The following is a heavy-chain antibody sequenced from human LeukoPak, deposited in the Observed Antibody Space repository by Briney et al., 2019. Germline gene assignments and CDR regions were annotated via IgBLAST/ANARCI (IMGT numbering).Heavy chain of an antibody. Sequence: PGGSLRLSCAASGFTFRNYGMSWVRQAPGKGLEWVSGISGSGGNTYYADSVKGRFTISRDNSENTLYAQMNSLRAEDTAVYYCAKDHVSGWSQYFDYWGQGTLVTVSS. CDR3: AKDHVSGWSQYFDY. J-gene: IGHJ4*02. CDR1: GFTFRNYG. D-gene: IGHD6-19*01. V-gene: IGHV3-23*01. CDR2: ISGSGGNT.